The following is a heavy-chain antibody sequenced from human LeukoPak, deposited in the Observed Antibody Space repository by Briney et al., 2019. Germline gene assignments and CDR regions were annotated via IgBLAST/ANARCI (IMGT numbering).Heavy chain of an antibody. CDR1: GGSISSYY. D-gene: IGHD3-22*01. CDR3: ARVGYYYDSRALDY. J-gene: IGHJ4*02. V-gene: IGHV4-59*01. Sequence: SETLSLTCTVSGGSISSYYWSWLRQPPGKGLEWIGYIYYSGSTNYNPSLKSRVTISVDTSKNQFSLKLSSVTAADTAAYYCARVGYYYDSRALDYWGQGTLVTVSS. CDR2: IYYSGST.